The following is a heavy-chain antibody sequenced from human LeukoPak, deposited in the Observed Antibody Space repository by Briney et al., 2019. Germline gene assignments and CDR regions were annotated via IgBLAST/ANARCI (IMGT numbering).Heavy chain of an antibody. CDR1: GCTFSSYA. Sequence: GGSLRLSCTASGCTFSSYAMSSGRQAPGKALEWVSAISGSGGSTYYEASGKGRFTFSRDNSKNTLYVQMNSLRAEDMAVYYCAKGADKTWIRDYYTVDVWGQGTTVTVSS. CDR3: AKGADKTWIRDYYTVDV. J-gene: IGHJ6*02. CDR2: ISGSGGST. V-gene: IGHV3-23*01. D-gene: IGHD5-18*01.